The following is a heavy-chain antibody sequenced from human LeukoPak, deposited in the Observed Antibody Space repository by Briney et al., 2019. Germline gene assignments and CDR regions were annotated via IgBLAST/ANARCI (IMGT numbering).Heavy chain of an antibody. Sequence: SETLSLTCTVSGGSISSSSYYWGWIRQPPGKGLEWIGSIYYSGSTYYNPSLKSRVTISVDTSKNQFSLKLSSVTAADTAVFYCAARGSYRTFDYWGQGTLVTVSS. V-gene: IGHV4-39*07. CDR2: IYYSGST. D-gene: IGHD1-26*01. CDR3: AARGSYRTFDY. J-gene: IGHJ4*02. CDR1: GGSISSSSYY.